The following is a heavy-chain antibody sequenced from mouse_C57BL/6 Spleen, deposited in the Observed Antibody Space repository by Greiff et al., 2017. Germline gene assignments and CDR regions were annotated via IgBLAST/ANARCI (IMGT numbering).Heavy chain of an antibody. CDR2: ISSGSSTI. CDR3: ARLTTVVPYWYFDV. V-gene: IGHV5-17*01. Sequence: EVQLMESGGGLVKPGGSLKLSCAASGFTFSDYGMHWVRQAPEKGLEWVAYISSGSSTIYYADTVKGRFTISRDNAKNTLFLQMTSLRSEDTAMYYCARLTTVVPYWYFDVWGTGTTVTVSS. J-gene: IGHJ1*03. D-gene: IGHD1-1*01. CDR1: GFTFSDYG.